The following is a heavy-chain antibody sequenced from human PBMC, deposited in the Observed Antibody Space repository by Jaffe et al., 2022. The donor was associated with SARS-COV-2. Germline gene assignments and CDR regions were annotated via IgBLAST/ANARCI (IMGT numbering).Heavy chain of an antibody. CDR3: AGGGNCGGDCYTNWFDP. CDR1: GGTFSTYA. J-gene: IGHJ5*02. CDR2: IIPIFDTA. Sequence: QVQLVQSGAEVKKPGSSVKVSCKSSGGTFSTYAISWVRQAPGQGLEWMGTIIPIFDTANYAQKFQDTVTITADESTSTAYMELTSLTFEDTAVYYCAGGGNCGGDCYTNWFDPWGQGTLVTVSS. D-gene: IGHD2-21*02. V-gene: IGHV1-69*18.